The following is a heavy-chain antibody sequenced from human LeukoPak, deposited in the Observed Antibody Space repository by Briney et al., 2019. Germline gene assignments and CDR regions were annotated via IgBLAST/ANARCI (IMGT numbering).Heavy chain of an antibody. Sequence: QSSETLSLTCTVSGGSISSSSYYWGRIRQPPGKGLEWIGYIYYSGSPNYNPSLKSRVTISVDTSKNQFSLKLSSVTAADTAVYYCAVGRRGTIFGVAPDAFDIWGQGTMVTVSS. CDR1: GGSISSSSYY. J-gene: IGHJ3*02. D-gene: IGHD3-3*01. CDR3: AVGRRGTIFGVAPDAFDI. V-gene: IGHV4-61*05. CDR2: IYYSGSP.